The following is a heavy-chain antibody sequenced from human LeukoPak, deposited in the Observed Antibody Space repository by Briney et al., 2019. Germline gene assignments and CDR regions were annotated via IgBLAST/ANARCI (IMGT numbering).Heavy chain of an antibody. Sequence: GGSLRLSCAASGFTFSSYGMRWVRQAPGKGLEWVAFIRYDGSNKYYADSVKGRFTISRDNSKNTLYLQMNSLRAEDTAVYYCASTSWELPDYWGQGTLVTVSS. CDR1: GFTFSSYG. J-gene: IGHJ4*02. D-gene: IGHD1-26*01. V-gene: IGHV3-30*02. CDR2: IRYDGSNK. CDR3: ASTSWELPDY.